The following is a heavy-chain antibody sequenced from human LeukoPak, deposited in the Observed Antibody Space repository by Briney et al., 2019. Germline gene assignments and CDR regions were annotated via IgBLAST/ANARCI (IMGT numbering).Heavy chain of an antibody. D-gene: IGHD6-13*01. CDR1: GFSFSSYW. Sequence: PGGSLRLSCAASGFSFSSYWMSWVRQAPGKGLEWVAHIKQDGSEKYYVDSLMGRFTISRDNAKNSLYLQMNSLRAEDTAVYYCASRGGSSWPFDYWGQGTLVTVSS. J-gene: IGHJ4*02. CDR3: ASRGGSSWPFDY. V-gene: IGHV3-7*01. CDR2: IKQDGSEK.